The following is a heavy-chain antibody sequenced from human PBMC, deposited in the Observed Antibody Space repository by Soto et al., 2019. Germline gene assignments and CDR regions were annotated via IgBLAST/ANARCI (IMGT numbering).Heavy chain of an antibody. D-gene: IGHD3-9*01. CDR2: IGGNDGTT. CDR1: GFTFHNFV. J-gene: IGHJ6*02. V-gene: IGHV3-23*01. CDR3: AKTTPRVLRYFDWVGTDYYYGMDV. Sequence: GGSLRLSCAASGFTFHNFVMGWVRQVPGKGLEWVSTIGGNDGTTYYADSAKGRFTISRDNIRKVLYLQMSSLTAEDTAIYYCAKTTPRVLRYFDWVGTDYYYGMDVWGQGTTVTVSS.